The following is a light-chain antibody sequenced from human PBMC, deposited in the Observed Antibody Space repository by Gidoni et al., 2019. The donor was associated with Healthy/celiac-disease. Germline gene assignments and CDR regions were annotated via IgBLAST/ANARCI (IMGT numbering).Light chain of an antibody. CDR2: DAS. Sequence: DIQMTQSPSSLSASVGDRVTITCQPSHDISNYLKWDQQKPVQAPVLLIFDASNLETGVPSRYRVSGAVADFTFTISSLQPENIATYYCLQYDNLPITFGQGTRLEIK. CDR3: LQYDNLPIT. CDR1: HDISNY. V-gene: IGKV1-33*01. J-gene: IGKJ5*01.